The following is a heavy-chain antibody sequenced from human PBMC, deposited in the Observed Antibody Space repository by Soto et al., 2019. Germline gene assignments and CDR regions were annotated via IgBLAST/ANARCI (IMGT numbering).Heavy chain of an antibody. CDR3: ARGTTTSAFSAMDV. CDR1: GFTFSNNA. D-gene: IGHD1-1*01. J-gene: IGHJ6*02. CDR2: ISYDGSNK. Sequence: ESGGGVVQPGRSLRRSCAASGFTFSNNAMDWVRQAPGKGLEWVAVISYDGSNKYIAESVKGRFTISRDNSKNTLFLQMNSLRAEDTAVYYCARGTTTSAFSAMDVWGQGTTVTVSS. V-gene: IGHV3-30-3*01.